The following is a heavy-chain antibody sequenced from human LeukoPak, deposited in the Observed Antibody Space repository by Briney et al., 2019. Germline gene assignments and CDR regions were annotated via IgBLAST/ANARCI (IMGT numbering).Heavy chain of an antibody. Sequence: SETLSLTCTVSGGSISSYYWSWILQPPGKGLECIGYMYYSGSTNYNPSLKSRVTISGDTSKNQFSLKLSSVTAADTAVYYCARVRRSRYSSGWYGFDYWGQGTLVTVSS. CDR1: GGSISSYY. CDR3: ARVRRSRYSSGWYGFDY. V-gene: IGHV4-59*01. CDR2: MYYSGST. D-gene: IGHD6-19*01. J-gene: IGHJ4*02.